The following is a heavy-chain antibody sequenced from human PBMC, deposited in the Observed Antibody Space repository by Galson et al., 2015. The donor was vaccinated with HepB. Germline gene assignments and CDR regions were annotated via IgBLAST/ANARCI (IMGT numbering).Heavy chain of an antibody. D-gene: IGHD7-27*01. CDR3: ARVPDTGDVGMVFDY. CDR1: GFTFSSYW. CDR2: INSDGSST. Sequence: LRLSCAASGFTFSSYWMHWVRQAPGKGLVWVSRINSDGSSTSYADSVKGRFTISRDNAKNTLYLQMNSLRAEDTAVYYCARVPDTGDVGMVFDYWGQGTLVTVSS. J-gene: IGHJ4*02. V-gene: IGHV3-74*01.